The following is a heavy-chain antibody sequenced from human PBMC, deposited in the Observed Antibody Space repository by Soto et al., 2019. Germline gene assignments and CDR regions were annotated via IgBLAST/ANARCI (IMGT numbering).Heavy chain of an antibody. CDR3: ARTKVAAANYYYYMDV. CDR2: MYYTGST. CDR1: GVSISNYY. J-gene: IGHJ6*03. V-gene: IGHV4-59*08. D-gene: IGHD2-15*01. Sequence: SETLSLTCTVAGVSISNYYWSWIRQPPGKGLEWIGYMYYTGSTSYNPSLKSRVTTSVDTSKSQFSLKLSSVTAADTAVYYCARTKVAAANYYYYMDVWGKGTTVTVSS.